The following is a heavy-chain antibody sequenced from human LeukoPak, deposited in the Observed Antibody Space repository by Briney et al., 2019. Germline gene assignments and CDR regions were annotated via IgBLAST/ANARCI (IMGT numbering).Heavy chain of an antibody. CDR3: ARDTSFATVRYGMDV. CDR1: GFTFSSYE. D-gene: IGHD4-17*01. Sequence: PGGSLRLSCAASGFTFSSYEMNWVRQAPGKGLEWVSFISSSGSAIHYADSVKGRSTISRDNAKNSLYLQMNSLRAEDTAVYYCARDTSFATVRYGMDVWGQGTTVTVSS. J-gene: IGHJ6*02. V-gene: IGHV3-48*03. CDR2: ISSSGSAI.